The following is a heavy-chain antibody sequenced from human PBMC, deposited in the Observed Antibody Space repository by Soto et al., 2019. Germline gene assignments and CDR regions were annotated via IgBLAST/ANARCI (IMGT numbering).Heavy chain of an antibody. CDR2: ISHSGTT. V-gene: IGHV4-38-2*01. J-gene: IGHJ6*02. Sequence: SQTLSLTCAVAGYSITSGYHWGWIRQPPRKGLEWIGTISHSGTTYYNPSLKSRVTISIDTTKNQLSLKLTSVTAADTALYYCTRVYCSTTSCFINGMDVWGQGTMVTGAS. D-gene: IGHD2-2*01. CDR1: GYSITSGYH. CDR3: TRVYCSTTSCFINGMDV.